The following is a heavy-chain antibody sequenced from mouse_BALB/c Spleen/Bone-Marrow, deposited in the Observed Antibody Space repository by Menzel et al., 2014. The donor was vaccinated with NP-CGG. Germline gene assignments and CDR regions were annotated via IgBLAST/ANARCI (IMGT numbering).Heavy chain of an antibody. CDR1: GFTFSDYY. CDR3: ARDGNYYAMDY. D-gene: IGHD2-1*01. J-gene: IGHJ4*01. Sequence: EVKLQESGGGLVKPGGSLKLSCAASGFTFSDYYMYWVRQTPEKRPEWVATISDGGSYTYYPDSVKGRFTISRDNAKNNLYLQMSSLKSEDTAMYYCARDGNYYAMDYWGQGTSVTVSS. V-gene: IGHV5-4*02. CDR2: ISDGGSYT.